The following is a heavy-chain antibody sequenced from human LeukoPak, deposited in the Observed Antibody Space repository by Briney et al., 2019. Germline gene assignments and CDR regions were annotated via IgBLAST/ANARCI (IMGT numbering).Heavy chain of an antibody. Sequence: SETLSLTCTVSGGSISSYYWSWIRQPPGKGLEWIGYIYYSGSTNYNPSLKSRITISVDTSKNQFSLKLSSVTAADTAVYYCARDRPQLLNYFDYWGQGTLVTVSS. V-gene: IGHV4-59*01. J-gene: IGHJ4*02. CDR1: GGSISSYY. D-gene: IGHD1-7*01. CDR3: ARDRPQLLNYFDY. CDR2: IYYSGST.